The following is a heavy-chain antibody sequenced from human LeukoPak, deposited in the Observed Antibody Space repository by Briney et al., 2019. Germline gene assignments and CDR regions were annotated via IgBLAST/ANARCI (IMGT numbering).Heavy chain of an antibody. J-gene: IGHJ4*02. CDR3: ARGYYDILTGLEY. D-gene: IGHD3-9*01. CDR1: GFTFSDFG. V-gene: IGHV3-33*01. CDR2: IWYDGSSK. Sequence: GGSLRLSCAASGFTFSDFGMHWVRQAPGKGLEGVSFIWYDGSSKYYGDSVKGRFTISRDNSKNTLYLQMNSLRAEDTAVYYCARGYYDILTGLEYWGQGTLVTVSS.